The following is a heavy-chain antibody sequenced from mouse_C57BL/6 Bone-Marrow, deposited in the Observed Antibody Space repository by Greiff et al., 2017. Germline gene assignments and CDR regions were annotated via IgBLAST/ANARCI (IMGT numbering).Heavy chain of an antibody. CDR1: GFTFSSYG. J-gene: IGHJ3*01. V-gene: IGHV5-6*01. D-gene: IGHD1-1*01. Sequence: EVTLVESGGDLVKPGGSLKLSCAASGFTFSSYGMSWVRQTPDKRLEWVATISSGGSYTYYPDSVKGRFPISRDNAKNTLYLQMSSLKSGDTAMYYCARQYYGSGTWFAYWGQGTLVTVSA. CDR2: ISSGGSYT. CDR3: ARQYYGSGTWFAY.